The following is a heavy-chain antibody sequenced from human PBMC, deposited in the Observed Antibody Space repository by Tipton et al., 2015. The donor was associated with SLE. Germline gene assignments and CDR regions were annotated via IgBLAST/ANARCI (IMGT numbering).Heavy chain of an antibody. D-gene: IGHD3-3*01. CDR1: GFRFSSYA. V-gene: IGHV3-30*03. CDR2: ISYDGSNE. J-gene: IGHJ4*02. CDR3: AGSRFLKWLCYIDY. Sequence: RSLRLSCAASGFRFSSYAMHWVRQAPGKGLEWVAVISYDGSNEYYADSVQGRFTISRDNSKNTLYLQMNSLRAEDTAVYFCAGSRFLKWLCYIDYWGQGTQVTVSS.